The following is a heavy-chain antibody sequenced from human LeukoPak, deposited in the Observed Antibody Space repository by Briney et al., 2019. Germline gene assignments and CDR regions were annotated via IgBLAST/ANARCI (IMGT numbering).Heavy chain of an antibody. CDR2: INNVATTT. CDR3: VKDLAYYYSGELYFDS. Sequence: GGSLRLSCSASGFNFDRLAKHWVRQAPGKGLEYVSTINNVATTTHYADSVRDRFTISRDNVKHMLFLQMTGLRVEDTATYYCVKDLAYYYSGELYFDSWGQGTQVTVSS. J-gene: IGHJ4*02. D-gene: IGHD5-12*01. V-gene: IGHV3-64D*06. CDR1: GFNFDRLA.